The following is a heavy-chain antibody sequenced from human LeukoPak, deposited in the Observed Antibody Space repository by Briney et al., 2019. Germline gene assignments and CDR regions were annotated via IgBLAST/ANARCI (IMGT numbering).Heavy chain of an antibody. Sequence: SVKVSCKASGGTFSSYAISWVRQAPGQGLEWMGGIIPTFGTANYAQKFQGRVTITADESTSTAYMELSSLRSEDTAVYYCATSAPGTVAGTRDLDYWGQGTLVTVSS. V-gene: IGHV1-69*13. CDR2: IIPTFGTA. D-gene: IGHD6-19*01. J-gene: IGHJ4*02. CDR3: ATSAPGTVAGTRDLDY. CDR1: GGTFSSYA.